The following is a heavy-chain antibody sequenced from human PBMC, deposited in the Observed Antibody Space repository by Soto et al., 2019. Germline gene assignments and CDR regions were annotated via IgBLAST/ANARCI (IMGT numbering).Heavy chain of an antibody. D-gene: IGHD1-1*01. Sequence: QVQLVESGGGVVQPGRSLRLSCAASGFTFSSYGMHWVRQAPGKGLEWVAVIWYDGSNKYYADSVKGRFTISRDNSKNTLYLQMNNLRAEDTAVYYCARDRLRYNWNDGLGSLDYWGQGTLVTVSS. J-gene: IGHJ4*02. CDR2: IWYDGSNK. CDR3: ARDRLRYNWNDGLGSLDY. CDR1: GFTFSSYG. V-gene: IGHV3-33*01.